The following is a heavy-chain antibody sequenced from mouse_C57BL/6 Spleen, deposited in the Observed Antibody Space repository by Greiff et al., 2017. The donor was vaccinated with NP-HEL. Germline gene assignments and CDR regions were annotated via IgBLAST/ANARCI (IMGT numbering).Heavy chain of an antibody. V-gene: IGHV1-26*01. CDR2: INPNNGGT. CDR3: ARRKTHYFDY. CDR1: GYTFTDYY. Sequence: VQLQQSGPELVKPGASVKISCKASGYTFTDYYMNWVKQSHGKSLEWIGDINPNNGGTSYNQKFKGKATLTVDKSSSTAYMELRSLTSEDSAVYYCARRKTHYFDYWGQGTTLTVSS. J-gene: IGHJ2*01.